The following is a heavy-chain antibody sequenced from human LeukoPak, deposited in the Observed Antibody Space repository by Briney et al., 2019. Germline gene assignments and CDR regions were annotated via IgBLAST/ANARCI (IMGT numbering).Heavy chain of an antibody. CDR1: GFTFSSYW. CDR2: ISSSSSYI. D-gene: IGHD6-19*01. J-gene: IGHJ4*02. V-gene: IGHV3-21*01. Sequence: PGGSLRLSCAASGFTFSSYWMSWVRQAPGKGLEWVSSISSSSSYIYYADSVKGRFTISRDNAKNSLYLQMNSLRAEDTAVYYCARAYSSGLDYWGQGTLVTVSS. CDR3: ARAYSSGLDY.